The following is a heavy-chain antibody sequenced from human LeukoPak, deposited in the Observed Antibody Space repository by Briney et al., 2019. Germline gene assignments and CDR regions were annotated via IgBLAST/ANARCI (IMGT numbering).Heavy chain of an antibody. CDR3: ARGEQLGDYYYYMDV. V-gene: IGHV4-4*07. Sequence: SETLSLTWTVFGGSISSYYWSWVRQPVGKGLEWIGRIYTSGSTNYNPSLQSRVTMSIDTSKNQFSLKLSSVTAADTAVYYCARGEQLGDYYYYMDVWGKGTTVTVSS. J-gene: IGHJ6*03. CDR2: IYTSGST. D-gene: IGHD6-6*01. CDR1: GGSISSYY.